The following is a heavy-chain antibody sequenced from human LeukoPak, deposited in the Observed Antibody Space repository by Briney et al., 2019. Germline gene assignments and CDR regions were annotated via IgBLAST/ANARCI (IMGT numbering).Heavy chain of an antibody. J-gene: IGHJ3*02. D-gene: IGHD5-24*01. V-gene: IGHV4-31*03. CDR2: IYYSGST. CDR1: GGSISSDDYC. CDR3: AKSREEIRGLDAFDI. Sequence: PSETLSLTCSVSGGSISSDDYCWHWIRQHPGKGLEWIGYIYYSGSTYYNPSLKSRVALSVDTSKNQFSLKLSSLTAADTAVYYCAKSREEIRGLDAFDIWGQGTMVTVSS.